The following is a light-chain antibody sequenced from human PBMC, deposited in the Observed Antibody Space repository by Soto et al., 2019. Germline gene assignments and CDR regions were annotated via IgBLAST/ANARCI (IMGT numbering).Light chain of an antibody. V-gene: IGKV1-27*01. CDR1: QGISNY. CDR2: AAS. Sequence: DIKMTQSPSSLSASVGDRVTITCRASQGISNYLAWYQQKPGKVPKLLIYAASTLQSGVPSRFSGSGSGTDFTLTISSLQPEDVATYYCQNYNSAPFTFGPGTNVDIK. J-gene: IGKJ3*01. CDR3: QNYNSAPFT.